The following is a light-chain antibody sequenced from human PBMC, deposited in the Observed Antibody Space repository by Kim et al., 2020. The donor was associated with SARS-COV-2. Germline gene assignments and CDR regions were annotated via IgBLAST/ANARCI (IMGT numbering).Light chain of an antibody. CDR2: DAS. Sequence: DIQMTQSPSTLSASVGDRVTITCRASQSISSWLAWYQQKPGKVPKLLIYDASSLESGVPSRFSVSGSGTEFTLTISSLQPDDFATYYCQQYNSYLYTFGQGTKLEI. CDR1: QSISSW. J-gene: IGKJ2*01. CDR3: QQYNSYLYT. V-gene: IGKV1-5*01.